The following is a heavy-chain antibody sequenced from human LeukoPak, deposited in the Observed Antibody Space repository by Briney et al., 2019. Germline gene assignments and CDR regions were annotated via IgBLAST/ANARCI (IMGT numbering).Heavy chain of an antibody. CDR3: AKVGGKIAAAGNWFDP. V-gene: IGHV3-33*06. CDR1: GFTFSSYG. Sequence: PGRSLRLSCAASGFTFSSYGMHWVHQAPGKGLEWVAVIWCDGSNKYYADSVKGRFTISRDNSKNTLYLQMNSLRAEDTAVYYCAKVGGKIAAAGNWFDPWGQGTLVTVSS. J-gene: IGHJ5*02. CDR2: IWCDGSNK. D-gene: IGHD6-13*01.